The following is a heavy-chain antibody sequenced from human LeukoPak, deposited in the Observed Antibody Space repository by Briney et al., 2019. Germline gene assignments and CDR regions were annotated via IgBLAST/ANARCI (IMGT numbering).Heavy chain of an antibody. Sequence: NRGESLKISCKGSGYSFTNYWIAWVRQMPGKGLEWMGIIYPGDSGTRYSPSFQGQVIISADKSISTAYVQWSSLKASDSAMYYCARGSSVAGTPSYYYYGMDVWGQGTTVTVSS. J-gene: IGHJ6*02. CDR2: IYPGDSGT. CDR1: GYSFTNYW. V-gene: IGHV5-51*01. D-gene: IGHD6-19*01. CDR3: ARGSSVAGTPSYYYYGMDV.